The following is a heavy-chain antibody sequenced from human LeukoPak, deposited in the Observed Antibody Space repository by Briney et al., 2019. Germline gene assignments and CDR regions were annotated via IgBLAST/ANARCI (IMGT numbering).Heavy chain of an antibody. D-gene: IGHD3-10*01. CDR1: GFTFSTHA. Sequence: GGSLRLSCTGSGFTFSTHAMTWVRQAPGKGPEWAASISGNGRSTYYSDSVRGRFTISRDNPRNTLYLQMNSLRVDDTAVYYCVSRAFASVLYYFDLWGQGALVTVSP. J-gene: IGHJ4*02. CDR2: ISGNGRST. V-gene: IGHV3-23*01. CDR3: VSRAFASVLYYFDL.